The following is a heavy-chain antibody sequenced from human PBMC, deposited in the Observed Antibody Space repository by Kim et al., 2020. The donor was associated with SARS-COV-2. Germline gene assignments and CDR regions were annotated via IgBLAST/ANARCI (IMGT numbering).Heavy chain of an antibody. CDR1: GFTFSSYA. Sequence: GGSLRLSCAASGFTFSSYAMHWVRQAPGKGLEYVSAISSNGGSTYYANSVKGRFTISRDNSKNTLYLQMGSLRAEDMAVYYCARDYCSGGSCYLGAFDIWGQGTMVTVSS. CDR2: ISSNGGST. V-gene: IGHV3-64*01. CDR3: ARDYCSGGSCYLGAFDI. D-gene: IGHD2-15*01. J-gene: IGHJ3*02.